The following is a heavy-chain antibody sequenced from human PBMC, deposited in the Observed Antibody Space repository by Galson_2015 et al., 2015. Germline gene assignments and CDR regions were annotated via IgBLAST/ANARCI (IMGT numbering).Heavy chain of an antibody. CDR2: INSDGSST. V-gene: IGHV3-74*01. CDR1: GFTFSSYW. Sequence: SLRLSCAPSGFTFSSYWVHWVRRAPGKGLVWVSRINSDGSSTYYADSVKGRFTISRDNAKNTLYLQMSSLRAEDTAVYYCAREGHDSSEWLPYFDYWGQGTLVTVSS. CDR3: AREGHDSSEWLPYFDY. D-gene: IGHD3-22*01. J-gene: IGHJ4*02.